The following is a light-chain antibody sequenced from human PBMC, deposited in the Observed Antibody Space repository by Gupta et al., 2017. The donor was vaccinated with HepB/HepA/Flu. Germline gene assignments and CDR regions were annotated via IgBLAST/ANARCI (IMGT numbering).Light chain of an antibody. V-gene: IGKV3-20*01. CDR1: QIVSRNY. Sequence: EIVLTQSPGTLSLSPGEGATLSCRASQIVSRNYLAWYQQKPGQAPRLLMYDISTRATGIPDRFSGGGSGTDFTLTISRLEPEDFAIYYCQQYGNSPFTFGPGTNVD. J-gene: IGKJ3*01. CDR2: DIS. CDR3: QQYGNSPFT.